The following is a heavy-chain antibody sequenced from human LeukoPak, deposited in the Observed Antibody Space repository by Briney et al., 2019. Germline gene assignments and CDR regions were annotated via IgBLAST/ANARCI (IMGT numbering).Heavy chain of an antibody. J-gene: IGHJ4*02. V-gene: IGHV1-2*02. CDR3: AREGDSGSYQYALDY. CDR1: GYTFTGYY. CDR2: INPNSGGT. D-gene: IGHD1-26*01. Sequence: GASVKVSCKASGYTFTGYYMHWVRQAPGQGLEWMGWINPNSGGTNYAQKFQGRVTMTRDTSISTAYMELSRLRSDDTAVYYCAREGDSGSYQYALDYWGQGTLVTVSS.